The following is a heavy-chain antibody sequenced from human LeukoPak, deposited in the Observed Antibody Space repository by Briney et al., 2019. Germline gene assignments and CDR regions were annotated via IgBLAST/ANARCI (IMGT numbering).Heavy chain of an antibody. D-gene: IGHD3-10*01. J-gene: IGHJ5*02. CDR2: INHSGST. V-gene: IGHV4-34*01. Sequence: PSETLSLTCAVYGGSFSGYYWSWIRQPPGKGLEWIGEINHSGSTNYNPSLKSRVTISVDTSKNQFSLQLSSVTAADTAVYYCARPVQPYYYGSGSYPFDPWGQGTLVTVSS. CDR3: ARPVQPYYYGSGSYPFDP. CDR1: GGSFSGYY.